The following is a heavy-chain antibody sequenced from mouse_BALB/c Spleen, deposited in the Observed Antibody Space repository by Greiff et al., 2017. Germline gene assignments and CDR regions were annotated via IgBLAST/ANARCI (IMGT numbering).Heavy chain of an antibody. Sequence: EVQLVESGGDLVKPGGSLKLSCAASGFTFSSYGMSWVRQTPDKRLEWVATISSGGSYTYYPDSVKGRFTISRDNAKNTLYLQMSSLKSEDTAMYYCARRGYYDLFDYWGQGTTLTVSS. CDR1: GFTFSSYG. V-gene: IGHV5-6*01. D-gene: IGHD2-4*01. CDR3: ARRGYYDLFDY. CDR2: ISSGGSYT. J-gene: IGHJ2*01.